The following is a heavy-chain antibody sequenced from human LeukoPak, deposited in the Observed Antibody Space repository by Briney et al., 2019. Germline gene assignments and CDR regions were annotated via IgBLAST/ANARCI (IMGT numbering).Heavy chain of an antibody. V-gene: IGHV1-2*02. J-gene: IGHJ4*02. Sequence: ASVKVSCNASGFTLTGYYIHWVRQAPGQGLEWMGWINPNSGGTNYAQKFQGRVTMTRDTSISTAYMELSRLRSDDTAVYYCARXWMTYYYDSXGYSPCXYWGQGTLVXVSS. CDR2: INPNSGGT. CDR3: ARXWMTYYYDSXGYSPCXY. D-gene: IGHD3-22*01. CDR1: GFTLTGYY.